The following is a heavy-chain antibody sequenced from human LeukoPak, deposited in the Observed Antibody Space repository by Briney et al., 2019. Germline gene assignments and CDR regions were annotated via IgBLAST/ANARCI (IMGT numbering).Heavy chain of an antibody. V-gene: IGHV3-30*02. D-gene: IGHD6-6*01. CDR2: IRYDGSNK. CDR3: AKEASRGGGIAARPVRWFDP. CDR1: GFTFSSSA. J-gene: IGHJ5*02. Sequence: GGSLRLSCAVSGFTFSSSAMNWVRQAPGKGLEWVAFIRYDGSNKYYADSVKGRFTISRDNSKNTLDLRMNSLRAEDTAVYYCAKEASRGGGIAARPVRWFDPWGQGTLVTVSS.